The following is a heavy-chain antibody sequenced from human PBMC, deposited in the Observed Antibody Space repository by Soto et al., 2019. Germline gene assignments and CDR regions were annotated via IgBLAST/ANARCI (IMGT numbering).Heavy chain of an antibody. Sequence: GSLRISCAASGFTVSSYAMSWVRQAPGKGLEWVSAISGSGGSTYYADSVKGRFTISRDNSKNTLYLQMNSLRAEDTAVYYRAKDMIAARDYYYYGMDVWGQGTTVTVSS. CDR2: ISGSGGST. CDR1: GFTVSSYA. D-gene: IGHD6-6*01. J-gene: IGHJ6*02. CDR3: AKDMIAARDYYYYGMDV. V-gene: IGHV3-23*01.